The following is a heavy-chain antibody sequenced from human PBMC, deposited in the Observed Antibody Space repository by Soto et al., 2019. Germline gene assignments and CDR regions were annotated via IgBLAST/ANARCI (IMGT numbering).Heavy chain of an antibody. J-gene: IGHJ4*02. D-gene: IGHD2-2*01. Sequence: EGQLVESGRGLVKPGGSLRLSCAASGFTFHNAWMSWVRQAPGKGLEWLGRIKSNTDGGTTDYAAPVKDRFTISRDDSRNTLYLAMNSLKSEDTAVYYCTTGLATAVYYFDYWGRGTLVTVSS. V-gene: IGHV3-15*01. CDR3: TTGLATAVYYFDY. CDR2: IKSNTDGGTT. CDR1: GFTFHNAW.